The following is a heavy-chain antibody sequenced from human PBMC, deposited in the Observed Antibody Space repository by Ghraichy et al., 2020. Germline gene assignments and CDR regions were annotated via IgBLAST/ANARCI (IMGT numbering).Heavy chain of an antibody. D-gene: IGHD3-10*01. CDR2: IYPGDSDT. CDR1: GYSFTSYW. Sequence: GESLNISCKGSGYSFTSYWIGWVRQMPGKGLEWMGIIYPGDSDTRYSPSFQGQVTISADKSISTAYLQWSSLKASDTAMYYCARGTMVRGVPPGLDPWGQGTLVTVSS. V-gene: IGHV5-51*01. CDR3: ARGTMVRGVPPGLDP. J-gene: IGHJ5*02.